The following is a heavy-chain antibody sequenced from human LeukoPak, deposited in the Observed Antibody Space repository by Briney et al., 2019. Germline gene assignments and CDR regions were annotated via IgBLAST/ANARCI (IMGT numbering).Heavy chain of an antibody. CDR1: GFTFNNYA. CDR2: LDGSGDNS. J-gene: IGHJ4*02. D-gene: IGHD3/OR15-3a*01. Sequence: GGSLRLSCAASGFTFNNYAMNWVRQAPGKGLEWVSTLDGSGDNSYYADSVRGRFTISRDNSRNTLFLQMSNLRADDSAIYFCAKLGLNSGPGDSWGQGTLLTVSS. V-gene: IGHV3-23*05. CDR3: AKLGLNSGPGDS.